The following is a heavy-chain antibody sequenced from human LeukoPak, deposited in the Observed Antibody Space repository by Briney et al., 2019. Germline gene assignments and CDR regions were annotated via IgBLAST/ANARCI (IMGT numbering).Heavy chain of an antibody. D-gene: IGHD3-16*02. CDR3: AKDFAYDVGSYQEY. J-gene: IGHJ4*02. CDR2: ISGSGDNT. Sequence: PGGTLRLSCAASGFTFSSHGMSWVRQAPGKGLEWVSTISGSGDNTYYADSVKGRFIISRDNSKNTLYLQMNNLRPDETAVYYCAKDFAYDVGSYQEYWGQGTLVTVSS. V-gene: IGHV3-23*01. CDR1: GFTFSSHG.